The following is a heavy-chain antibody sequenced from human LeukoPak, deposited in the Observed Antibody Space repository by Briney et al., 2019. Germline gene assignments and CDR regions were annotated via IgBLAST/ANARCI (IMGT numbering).Heavy chain of an antibody. CDR3: ARDGHHLPSYSSSWYANDGMDV. V-gene: IGHV3-11*04. CDR2: ISSSGSTI. J-gene: IGHJ6*02. CDR1: GFTFSDYY. Sequence: GGSLRLSCAASGFTFSDYYMSWIRQAPGKGLEWVSYISSSGSTIYYADSVKGRFTISRDNSKNTLYLQMNSLRAEDTAVYYCARDGHHLPSYSSSWYANDGMDVWGQGTTVTVSS. D-gene: IGHD6-13*01.